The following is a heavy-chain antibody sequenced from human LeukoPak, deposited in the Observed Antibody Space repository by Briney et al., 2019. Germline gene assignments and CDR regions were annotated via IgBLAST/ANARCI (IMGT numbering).Heavy chain of an antibody. Sequence: KTSETLSLTCAVYGGSFSGYYWSWIRQPPGKGLEWIGEINHSGSTNYNPSLKSRVTISVDTSKNQFSLKLSSVTAADTAVYYCAGEGPSPFDYWGQGTLVTVSS. V-gene: IGHV4-34*01. CDR2: INHSGST. CDR1: GGSFSGYY. CDR3: AGEGPSPFDY. J-gene: IGHJ4*02.